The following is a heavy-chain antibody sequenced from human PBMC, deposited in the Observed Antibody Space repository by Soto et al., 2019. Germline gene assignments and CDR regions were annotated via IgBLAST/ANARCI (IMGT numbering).Heavy chain of an antibody. V-gene: IGHV3-23*01. D-gene: IGHD3-10*01. CDR3: AKDSTMVREVILDYFDY. CDR1: GFTFSSYA. CDR2: ISGSGGST. J-gene: IGHJ4*02. Sequence: EVQLLESGGGLVQPGGSLRLSCAASGFTFSSYAMSWVRQAPGKGLEWVSVISGSGGSTYYADSVKGRFTISRDNSKNTLYLQMNSLRAEDTAVYYCAKDSTMVREVILDYFDYWGQGTLVTVSS.